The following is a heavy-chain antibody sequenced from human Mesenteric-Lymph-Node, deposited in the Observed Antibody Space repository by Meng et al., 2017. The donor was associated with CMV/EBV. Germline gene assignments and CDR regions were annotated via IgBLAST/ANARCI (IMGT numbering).Heavy chain of an antibody. Sequence: SVKVSCKASGGTFSSYAISWVRQAPGQGLEWMGGIIPFFGTANYAQKFQGRVTITTDESTSTAYMELNSLRSEDTAVYYCARESRDSGSYWAPYYFDYWGRGTLVTVSS. V-gene: IGHV1-69*05. J-gene: IGHJ4*02. D-gene: IGHD1-26*01. CDR3: ARESRDSGSYWAPYYFDY. CDR1: GGTFSSYA. CDR2: IIPFFGTA.